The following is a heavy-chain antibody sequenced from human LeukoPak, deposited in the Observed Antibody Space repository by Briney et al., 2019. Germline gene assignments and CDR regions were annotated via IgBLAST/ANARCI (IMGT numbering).Heavy chain of an antibody. CDR2: IYTSGST. CDR1: GGSISSYY. Sequence: PSETLSLTCTVSGGSISSYYWSWIRQPAGKGLEWIGRIYTSGSTNYNPSLKSRVTMSVDTSKNQFSLKLSSVTAADTAVYYCACSKRGRITIFGVVADAFDIWGQGTTVTVSS. CDR3: ACSKRGRITIFGVVADAFDI. D-gene: IGHD3-3*01. V-gene: IGHV4-4*07. J-gene: IGHJ3*02.